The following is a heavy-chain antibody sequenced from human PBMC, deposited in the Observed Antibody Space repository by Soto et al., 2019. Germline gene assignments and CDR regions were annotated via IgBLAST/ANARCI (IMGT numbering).Heavy chain of an antibody. D-gene: IGHD7-27*01. CDR1: GFTFSSYA. CDR3: ARDRTGDGYWYFDL. Sequence: QVQLVESGGGVVQPGRSLRLSCAASGFTFSSYAMHWVRQAPGKGLEWVAVISYDGSNKYYADSVKGRFTISRDNSKNTLYLQMNSLRAEDTAVYYCARDRTGDGYWYFDLWGRGTLVTVSS. V-gene: IGHV3-30-3*01. CDR2: ISYDGSNK. J-gene: IGHJ2*01.